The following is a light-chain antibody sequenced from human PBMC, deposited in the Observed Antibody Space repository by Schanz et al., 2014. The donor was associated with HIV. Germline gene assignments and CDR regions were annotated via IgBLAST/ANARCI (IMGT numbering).Light chain of an antibody. J-gene: IGKJ1*01. CDR1: QGIRNE. CDR3: QQYDSVSWT. V-gene: IGKV1-17*01. Sequence: DIQMTQSPSSLSASVGDRVTISCRASQGIRNELGWYQQKPGKAPKRLIYAASSLHTGVPSRFSGSGSGTEFALTISSLQPDDFATYYCQQYDSVSWTFGQGTTVEAK. CDR2: AAS.